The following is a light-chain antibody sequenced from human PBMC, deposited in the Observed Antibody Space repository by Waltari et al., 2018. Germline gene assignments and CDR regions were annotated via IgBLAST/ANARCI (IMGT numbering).Light chain of an antibody. V-gene: IGKV3-20*01. CDR1: QSVSSNY. J-gene: IGKJ4*01. Sequence: EIVLMQSPGTLSLSPGERATLSCRASQSVSSNYLAWYQQKPGQAPRLLIYDASKRATGIADRFSGSGSGTHFTLTISRLEPEDFAVFYCQQYGNSPVTFGGGTKVEIK. CDR3: QQYGNSPVT. CDR2: DAS.